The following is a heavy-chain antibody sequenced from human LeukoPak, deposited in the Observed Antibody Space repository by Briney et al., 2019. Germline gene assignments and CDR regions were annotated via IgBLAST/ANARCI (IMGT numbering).Heavy chain of an antibody. D-gene: IGHD3-10*01. V-gene: IGHV4-34*01. J-gene: IGHJ4*02. CDR1: GGSFSGYY. Sequence: SETLSLTCAVYGGSFSGYYWSWIRQPPGKGLGWIGEIKHSGSTNYNPSLKSRVTLSLDTPKNQFSLRMSSETSADTADYYAARRDDFGELLRGGRRHFDYWGQGTLVTVSS. CDR3: ARRDDFGELLRGGRRHFDY. CDR2: IKHSGST.